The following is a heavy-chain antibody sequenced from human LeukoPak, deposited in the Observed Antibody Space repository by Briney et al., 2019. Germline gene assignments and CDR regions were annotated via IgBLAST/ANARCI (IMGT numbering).Heavy chain of an antibody. V-gene: IGHV4-34*01. J-gene: IGHJ6*02. CDR1: GGSFSGYY. D-gene: IGHD3-22*01. CDR3: ARGPMIVSWEHYYYYGMDV. Sequence: PSETLSLTCAVYGGSFSGYYWSWIRQPPGKGLEWIGEINHSGSTNYNPSLKSRVTISVGTSKNQFSLKLSSVTAADTAVYYCARGPMIVSWEHYYYYGMDVWGQGTTVTVSS. CDR2: INHSGST.